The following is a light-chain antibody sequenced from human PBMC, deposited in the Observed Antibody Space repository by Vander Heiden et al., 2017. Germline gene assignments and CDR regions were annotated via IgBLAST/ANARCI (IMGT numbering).Light chain of an antibody. V-gene: IGLV3-19*01. J-gene: IGLJ2*01. CDR1: SLRSYY. Sequence: SSELTQDPAVSVALGQTVRITCQGDSLRSYYASWYQQKPGQAPVLVIYGKNNRPSGITDRFSGSSSGNTASLTITGAQAEDEADYYCNSRDSSGNHLVVVFGGGTKLTVL. CDR2: GKN. CDR3: NSRDSSGNHLVVV.